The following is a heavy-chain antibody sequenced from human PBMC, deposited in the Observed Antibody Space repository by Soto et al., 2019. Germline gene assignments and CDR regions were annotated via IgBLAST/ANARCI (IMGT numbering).Heavy chain of an antibody. D-gene: IGHD2-2*01. CDR2: IYSGGSI. CDR3: AREGRPAAQWSLDYYYYGMDV. J-gene: IGHJ6*02. V-gene: IGHV3-53*01. Sequence: GGSLRLSCAASGFTVSSNYMSWVRQAPGKGLEWVSVIYSGGSIYYADSVKGRFTISRDNAKNSLYLQMNSLRAEDTAVYYCAREGRPAAQWSLDYYYYGMDVWGQGTTVTVSS. CDR1: GFTVSSNY.